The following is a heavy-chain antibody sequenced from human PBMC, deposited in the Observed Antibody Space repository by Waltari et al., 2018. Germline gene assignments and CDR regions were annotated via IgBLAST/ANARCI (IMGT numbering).Heavy chain of an antibody. CDR1: GYSISSGYY. V-gene: IGHV4-38-2*02. Sequence: QVQLQESGPGLVKPSETLSLTCAVSGYSISSGYYWGWIRQPPGKGLEWIGSIYHSGSTYYNPSLKSRVTISVDTSKNQFSLKLRSEDTAVYYCARDPPAGVVPHAFDIWGQGTMVTVSS. J-gene: IGHJ3*02. CDR3: ARDPPAGVVPHAFDI. D-gene: IGHD3-3*01. CDR2: IYHSGST.